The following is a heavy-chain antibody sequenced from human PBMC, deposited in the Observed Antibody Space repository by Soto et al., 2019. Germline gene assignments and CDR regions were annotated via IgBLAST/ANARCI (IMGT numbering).Heavy chain of an antibody. CDR2: ISGSGGST. Sequence: EVQLLDSGEDLVQPGGSLRLSCAASGFTFSSYVMSWVRQAPGKGLELVSAISGSGGSTYSADSVKGRFTISRDNSKNTLYLQMDSLRAEDTALYYCAKGNNLEWFLSPIAYWGQGTLVTVSS. CDR1: GFTFSSYV. D-gene: IGHD3-3*01. CDR3: AKGNNLEWFLSPIAY. V-gene: IGHV3-23*01. J-gene: IGHJ4*02.